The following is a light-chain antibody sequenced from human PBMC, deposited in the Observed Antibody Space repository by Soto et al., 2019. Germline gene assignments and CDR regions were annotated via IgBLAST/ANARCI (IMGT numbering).Light chain of an antibody. Sequence: QSALTQPASVSGSPGQSITISCTGTSSDVGAYTFVSWYQQHPDKVPKLMIFDVSRRPSGVSDRFSGTKSGNTASLTISGLQPEDEADYYCSSYTSSSTHVFGSGTKLTVL. CDR3: SSYTSSSTHV. V-gene: IGLV2-14*03. J-gene: IGLJ1*01. CDR1: SSDVGAYTF. CDR2: DVS.